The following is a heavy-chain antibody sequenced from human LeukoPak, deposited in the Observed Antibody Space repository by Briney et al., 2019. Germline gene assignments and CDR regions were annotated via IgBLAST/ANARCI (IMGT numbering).Heavy chain of an antibody. D-gene: IGHD5-18*01. CDR2: IYYSGST. CDR1: GGSISSGGYY. J-gene: IGHJ4*02. Sequence: SQTLSLTCTVSGGSISSGGYYWSWIRQHPGKGLEWIGYIYYSGSTYYNPSLKSRVTISVDTSKNQFSLKLSSVTAADTAVYYCATQVGRGYSYGPSSPFDYWGQGTLVTASS. CDR3: ATQVGRGYSYGPSSPFDY. V-gene: IGHV4-31*03.